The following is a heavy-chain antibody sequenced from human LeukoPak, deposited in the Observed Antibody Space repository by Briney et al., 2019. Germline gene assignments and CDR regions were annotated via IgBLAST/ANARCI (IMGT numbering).Heavy chain of an antibody. V-gene: IGHV1-18*01. J-gene: IGHJ6*02. Sequence: ASVKVSCKASGYTFTSYGISWMRQAPGQGLEWMGWISAYNGNTNYAQKLQGRVTMTTDTSTSTAYMELRSLRSDDTAVYYCAIYSNYYYYYGMDVWGQGTTVTVSS. CDR1: GYTFTSYG. CDR2: ISAYNGNT. D-gene: IGHD4-11*01. CDR3: AIYSNYYYYYGMDV.